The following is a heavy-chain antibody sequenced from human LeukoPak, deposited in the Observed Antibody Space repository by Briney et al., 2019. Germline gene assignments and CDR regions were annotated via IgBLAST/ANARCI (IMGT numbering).Heavy chain of an antibody. CDR1: GYSISSGYY. Sequence: PSETLSLTCTVSGYSISSGYYWGWIRQPPGKGLEWIGSIYHSGSTYYNPSLKSRVTISVDTSKNQLSLKLSSVTAADTAVYYCARARGALRYCSSTSCYPDAFDISGQGTMVTVSS. D-gene: IGHD2-2*01. CDR2: IYHSGST. V-gene: IGHV4-38-2*02. J-gene: IGHJ3*02. CDR3: ARARGALRYCSSTSCYPDAFDI.